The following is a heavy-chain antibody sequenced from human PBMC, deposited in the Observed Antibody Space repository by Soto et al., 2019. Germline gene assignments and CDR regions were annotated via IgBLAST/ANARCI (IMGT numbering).Heavy chain of an antibody. D-gene: IGHD2-8*02. V-gene: IGHV4-34*01. CDR2: INHSGST. CDR3: ARDKITGLFDY. Sequence: QVQLQQWGAGLLKPSETLSLTCAVYGGSFSGYYWTWIRQPPGTGLEWIGEINHSGSTNYNPSPKSRVTISVDTSKNQCSRNLTSVTAADTAVYYCARDKITGLFDYWGQGTLVTVSS. J-gene: IGHJ4*02. CDR1: GGSFSGYY.